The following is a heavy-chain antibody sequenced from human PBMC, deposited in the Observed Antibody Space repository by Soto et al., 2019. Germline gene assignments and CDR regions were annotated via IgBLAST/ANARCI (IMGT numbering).Heavy chain of an antibody. CDR2: ISGSGGNT. D-gene: IGHD7-27*01. CDR3: AKGLTGAPYYGMDV. V-gene: IGHV3-23*01. CDR1: GFTFSSYA. Sequence: GGSLRLSCAASGFTFSSYAMSWVRQAPGEGLEWLSAISGSGGNTYYAASVKGRFTISRDNSKNALYLQMNSLRAEDTAVYYCAKGLTGAPYYGMDVWGQGTTVTVS. J-gene: IGHJ6*02.